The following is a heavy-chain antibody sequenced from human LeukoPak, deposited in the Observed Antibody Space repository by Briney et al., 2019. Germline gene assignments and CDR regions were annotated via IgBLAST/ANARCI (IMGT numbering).Heavy chain of an antibody. J-gene: IGHJ4*02. CDR2: INPNSGGT. V-gene: IGHV1-2*02. Sequence: ASVKVSCKTSGYTFTGYYMHWVRQAPGQGLEWMGWINPNSGGTNYAQKFQGRVTMTRDTSISTAYMELSRLRSDDTAVYYCARVRGYSYGPTTFDYWGQGTLVTVSS. CDR1: GYTFTGYY. CDR3: ARVRGYSYGPTTFDY. D-gene: IGHD5-18*01.